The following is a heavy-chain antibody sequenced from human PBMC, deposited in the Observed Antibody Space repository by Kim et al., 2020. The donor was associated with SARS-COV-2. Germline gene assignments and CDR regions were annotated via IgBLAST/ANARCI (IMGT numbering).Heavy chain of an antibody. CDR2: SYT. J-gene: IGHJ5*02. V-gene: IGHV5-10-1*01. Sequence: SYTNYSPSFQGHVTISADKSISTAYLQWSSLKASDTAMYYCASGVGFDPWGQGTLVTVSS. CDR3: ASGVGFDP. D-gene: IGHD3-3*01.